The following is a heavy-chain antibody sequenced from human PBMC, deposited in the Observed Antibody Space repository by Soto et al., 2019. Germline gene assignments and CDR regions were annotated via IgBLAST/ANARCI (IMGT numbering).Heavy chain of an antibody. CDR3: AGGNRWSTLFHF. V-gene: IGHV4-39*07. Sequence: PSETLSLTCTVTEYSITSHSYYWGWIRQSPGREMQWIGTIHHTGTTSYNPSLQSRATIAIDASKNQMFSLQLTSVTAADTAVYYCAGGNRWSTLFHFWGQGTLVTVSS. J-gene: IGHJ4*02. CDR2: IHHTGTT. CDR1: EYSITSHSYY. D-gene: IGHD2-8*01.